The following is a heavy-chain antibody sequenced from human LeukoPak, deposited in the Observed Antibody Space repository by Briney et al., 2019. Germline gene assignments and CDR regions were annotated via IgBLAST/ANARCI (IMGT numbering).Heavy chain of an antibody. CDR3: AKELVGSGYAD. CDR1: GFTFSSYG. Sequence: GGSLRLSCAASGFTFSSYGMHWVRQAPGTGLEWVAVISYDGSNKYYADSVKGRFTISRDNSKNTVYLRMNSLRAEDTAVYYCAKELVGSGYADWGQGTLVTVSS. J-gene: IGHJ4*02. V-gene: IGHV3-30*18. D-gene: IGHD5-12*01. CDR2: ISYDGSNK.